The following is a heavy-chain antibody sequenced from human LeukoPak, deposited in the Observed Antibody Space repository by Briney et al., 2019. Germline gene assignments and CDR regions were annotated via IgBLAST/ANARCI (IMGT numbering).Heavy chain of an antibody. CDR1: GFTFSSYD. Sequence: PGGSLRLSCAASGFTFSSYDMHWVRQATGKGLEWVSAIGTAGGTYYPGSVKGRFTISRENAKNSLYLQMNSLRAGDTAVYYCARASLLWFGSEGMDVWGQGTTVTVSS. CDR2: IGTAGGT. D-gene: IGHD3-10*01. CDR3: ARASLLWFGSEGMDV. J-gene: IGHJ6*02. V-gene: IGHV3-13*01.